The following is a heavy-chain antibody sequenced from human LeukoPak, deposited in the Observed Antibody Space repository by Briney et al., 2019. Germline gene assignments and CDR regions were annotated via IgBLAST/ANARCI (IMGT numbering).Heavy chain of an antibody. CDR3: AGLRGRPHAFDI. D-gene: IGHD5-12*01. V-gene: IGHV4-31*03. CDR1: GGSISRGGYY. CDR2: IYNSRST. J-gene: IGHJ3*02. Sequence: SETLSLTCTVSGGSISRGGYYWSWIRQHPGKGLKWIGYIYNSRSTYYNPSLKSRVTISVDTSKNQFSLKLSSVSAADTAVYYCAGLRGRPHAFDIWGQGTVVTVSS.